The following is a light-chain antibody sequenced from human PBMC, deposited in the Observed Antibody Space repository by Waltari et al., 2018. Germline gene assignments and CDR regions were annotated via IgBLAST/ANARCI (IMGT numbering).Light chain of an antibody. CDR3: QQTYRTPRT. CDR2: GAT. V-gene: IGKV1-39*01. CDR1: QRISSY. J-gene: IGKJ1*01. Sequence: DIQMTQSPSSLPASVGDRVTISCRASQRISSYLNWYQQKPVKAPRLLIYGATSLQSGVPSRFSGSGSGTDFTLTISSLQPEDFATYYCQQTYRTPRTFGQGTKVDI.